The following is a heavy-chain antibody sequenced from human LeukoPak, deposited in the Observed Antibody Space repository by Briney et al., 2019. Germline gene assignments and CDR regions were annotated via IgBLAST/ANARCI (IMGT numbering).Heavy chain of an antibody. CDR1: GYSFTGYY. Sequence: ASVKVSCKASGYSFTGYYMHWVRQAPGQGLEWMGWINPNSGGTNYAQKFQGRVTMTRDTSISTAYMELSRLRSDDTAVDYCARDYCGGDCFPDYWGQGTLVTVSS. CDR2: INPNSGGT. V-gene: IGHV1-2*02. D-gene: IGHD2-21*02. J-gene: IGHJ4*02. CDR3: ARDYCGGDCFPDY.